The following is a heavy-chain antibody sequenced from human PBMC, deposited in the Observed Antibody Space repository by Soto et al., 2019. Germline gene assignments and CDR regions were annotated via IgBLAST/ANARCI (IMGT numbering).Heavy chain of an antibody. Sequence: GGSLRLSCAASGFTLSNYAMSWVRQAPGKGLEWVSAISGSGGSTYYADSVKGRFTISRDNSKNTLYLQMNSLRAEDTAVYYCAKDRLYYDSSGYYSHFDYWGQGTLVTVSS. CDR1: GFTLSNYA. J-gene: IGHJ4*02. CDR3: AKDRLYYDSSGYYSHFDY. D-gene: IGHD3-22*01. CDR2: ISGSGGST. V-gene: IGHV3-23*01.